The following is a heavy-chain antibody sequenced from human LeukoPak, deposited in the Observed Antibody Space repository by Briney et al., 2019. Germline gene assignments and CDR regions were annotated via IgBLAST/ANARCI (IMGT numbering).Heavy chain of an antibody. CDR2: IYYSGST. D-gene: IGHD3-10*01. V-gene: IGHV4-61*08. CDR3: ARGGGRPDWYFDL. J-gene: IGHJ2*01. CDR1: GGSISSGGYS. Sequence: SQTLSLTCAVSGGSISSGGYSWSWIRQPPGKGLEWIGYIYYSGSTNYNPSLKSRVTISVDTSKSQFSLKLSSVTAADTAVYYCARGGGRPDWYFDLWGRGTLVTVSS.